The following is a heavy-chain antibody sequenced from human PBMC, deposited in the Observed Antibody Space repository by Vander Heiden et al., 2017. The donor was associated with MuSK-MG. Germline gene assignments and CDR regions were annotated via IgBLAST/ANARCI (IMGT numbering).Heavy chain of an antibody. J-gene: IGHJ4*02. CDR1: GFTLSSYG. Sequence: QVQLVESGGGVVQPGRSLRLSCAASGFTLSSYGMHGVRQAPGKGLEWVAAISYDGSNKYYVDSVKGRFTISRDNSKNTLYLQMNSLRAEDTAVYYCAKVLSAFVVVTAGDYWGQGTLVTVSS. V-gene: IGHV3-30*18. CDR3: AKVLSAFVVVTAGDY. CDR2: ISYDGSNK. D-gene: IGHD2-21*02.